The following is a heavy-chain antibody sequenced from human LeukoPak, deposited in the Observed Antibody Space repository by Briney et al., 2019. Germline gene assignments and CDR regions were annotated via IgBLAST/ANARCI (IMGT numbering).Heavy chain of an antibody. J-gene: IGHJ4*02. Sequence: GGSLRLSCAASGFTFSGHNMNWVRQAPGKGLEWISFVSISSGTIYYADSVNGRFRISRDNAKNSLCLQMNSLRAEDTALYYCAKDLAAAGTGFDYWGQGTLVTVSS. CDR2: VSISSGTI. D-gene: IGHD6-13*01. CDR3: AKDLAAAGTGFDY. CDR1: GFTFSGHN. V-gene: IGHV3-48*04.